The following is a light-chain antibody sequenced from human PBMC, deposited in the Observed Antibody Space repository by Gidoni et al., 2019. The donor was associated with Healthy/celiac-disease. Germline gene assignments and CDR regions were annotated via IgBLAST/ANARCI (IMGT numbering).Light chain of an antibody. CDR2: KDS. V-gene: IGLV3-25*03. J-gene: IGLJ2*01. CDR1: ALPKQY. CDR3: QSAESSGDFPVI. Sequence: SYELTQPPSVSVSPGQTARITCSGDALPKQYAYWYQQKPGQAPVLVIYKDSERPSGIPERFSGSSSGTTVTLTISGVQAEDEADYYCQSAESSGDFPVIFGGGTNLTVL.